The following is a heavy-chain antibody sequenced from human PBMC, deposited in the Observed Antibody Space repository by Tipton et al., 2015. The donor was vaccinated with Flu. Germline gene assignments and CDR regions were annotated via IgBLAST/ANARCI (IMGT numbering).Heavy chain of an antibody. CDR1: GDSISRFY. CDR3: ARLKLFALVNHSYYYGQDV. Sequence: GLVKPSETLSLTCTVSGDSISRFYWSWIRQPPGKGLEWIGYSGSTNYNPSLKNRVTISLDTSKNQFSLQLKSVIASDTAVYYCARLKLFALVNHSYYYGQDVWGQGTTVTVS. CDR2: SGST. J-gene: IGHJ6*02. D-gene: IGHD3/OR15-3a*01. V-gene: IGHV4-59*08.